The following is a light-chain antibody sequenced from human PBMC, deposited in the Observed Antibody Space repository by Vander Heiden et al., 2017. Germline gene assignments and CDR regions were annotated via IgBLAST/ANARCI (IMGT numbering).Light chain of an antibody. Sequence: DIVMTQSPLSLPVTPGEPASISCRSSQSLLHSNGYNYLDWYLQKPGQSPQLLMYLGSSRASRVPDRFSGSGSGTDFTLKISRVEAEDVGVYYCMQALQTPYTFGQGTKLEIK. CDR2: LGS. CDR3: MQALQTPYT. CDR1: QSLLHSNGYNY. V-gene: IGKV2-28*01. J-gene: IGKJ2*01.